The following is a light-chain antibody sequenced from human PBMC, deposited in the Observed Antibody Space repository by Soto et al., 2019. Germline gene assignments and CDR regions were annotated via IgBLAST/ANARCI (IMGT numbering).Light chain of an antibody. CDR3: GTWDSSLSAVV. J-gene: IGLJ2*01. V-gene: IGLV1-51*01. CDR2: DKN. Sequence: QSVLTQPPSVSAAPGQKVTNSCSGSSSNIGNNYVSWYQQVPGTAPKLLIYDKNKRPSGIPDRFSGSKSGTSATLGITGLQTGDEADYYCGTWDSSLSAVVFGGGTKLTVL. CDR1: SSNIGNNY.